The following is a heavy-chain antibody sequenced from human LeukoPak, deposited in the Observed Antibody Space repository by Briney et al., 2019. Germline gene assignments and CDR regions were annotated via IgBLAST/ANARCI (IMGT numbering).Heavy chain of an antibody. V-gene: IGHV4-59*01. J-gene: IGHJ4*02. CDR1: GGSISSYY. D-gene: IGHD3-9*01. Sequence: SETLSLTCTVSGGSISSYYWSWIRQPPGKGLEWIGYIYYSGSTNYNPSLKSRVTISVDTSKNQFSLKLSSVTAADMAVYYCASQGYDILTGYYGFDYWGQGTLVTVSS. CDR3: ASQGYDILTGYYGFDY. CDR2: IYYSGST.